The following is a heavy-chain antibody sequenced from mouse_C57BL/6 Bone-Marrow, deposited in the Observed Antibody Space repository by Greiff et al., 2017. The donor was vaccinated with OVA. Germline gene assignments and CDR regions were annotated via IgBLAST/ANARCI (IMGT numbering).Heavy chain of an antibody. CDR3: ARGPDYGNAMDY. Sequence: QVHVKQPGTELVKPGASVKLSCKASGYTFTSYWMHWVKQRPGQGLEWIGNINPSNGGTNYNEKFKSKATLTVDKSSSTAYMQLSSLTSEDSAVYYCARGPDYGNAMDYWGQGTSVTVSS. CDR2: INPSNGGT. CDR1: GYTFTSYW. J-gene: IGHJ4*01. D-gene: IGHD1-1*01. V-gene: IGHV1-53*01.